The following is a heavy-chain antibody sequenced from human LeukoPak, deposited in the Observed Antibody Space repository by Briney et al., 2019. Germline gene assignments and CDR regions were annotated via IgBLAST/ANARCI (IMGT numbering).Heavy chain of an antibody. Sequence: SETLSLTCTVSAGSISSSSYYWGWIRQPPGKGLELFGSIYYSGSTYYNPSLKSRVTISVDTSKNQFSLKLSSVTAADTAVYYCARGRITMVRGVIFDYWGQGTLVTVSS. CDR2: IYYSGST. CDR1: AGSISSSSYY. D-gene: IGHD3-10*01. J-gene: IGHJ4*02. CDR3: ARGRITMVRGVIFDY. V-gene: IGHV4-39*01.